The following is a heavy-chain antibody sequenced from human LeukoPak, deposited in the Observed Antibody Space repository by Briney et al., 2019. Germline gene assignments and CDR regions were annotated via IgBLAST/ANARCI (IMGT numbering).Heavy chain of an antibody. Sequence: GGSLRLSCAASGFTFSSFGIHWVRQAPAMGLEWVAVISNDGSNKFYADSVKGRFTISRDNSKNTLYLHMNSLRAEDTAVYYCAKETGRWELEWGQGTLVTVSS. CDR2: ISNDGSNK. V-gene: IGHV3-30*18. D-gene: IGHD1-26*01. CDR1: GFTFSSFG. J-gene: IGHJ4*02. CDR3: AKETGRWELE.